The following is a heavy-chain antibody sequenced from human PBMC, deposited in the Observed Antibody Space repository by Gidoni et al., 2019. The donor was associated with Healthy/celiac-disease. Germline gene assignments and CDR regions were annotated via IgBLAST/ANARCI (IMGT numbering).Heavy chain of an antibody. CDR3: ARDYCTNGVCYTAFDY. J-gene: IGHJ4*02. CDR1: EGTFSSYT. D-gene: IGHD2-8*01. CDR2: IIPILGIA. Sequence: QVQLVQSGAAVKKPGSSVKVSCKASEGTFSSYTISWVRQAPGQGLEWMGRIIPILGIANYAQKFQGRVTITADKSTSTAYMELSSLRSEDTAVYYCARDYCTNGVCYTAFDYWGQGTLVTVSS. V-gene: IGHV1-69*08.